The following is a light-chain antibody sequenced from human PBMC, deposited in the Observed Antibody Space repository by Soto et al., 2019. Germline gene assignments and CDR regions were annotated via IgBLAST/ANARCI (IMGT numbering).Light chain of an antibody. CDR1: QSLLHSNGYNY. J-gene: IGKJ5*01. V-gene: IGKV2-28*01. Sequence: DIVVTQFPLSLPVTPGEPASMSCNASQSLLHSNGYNYVDWYLQKPGQSPHLLIFMGSSRASGVPDRFSGSGSATDFALKISRVEAEDVGVYYCMQALQTPITFGQGTRLEIK. CDR2: MGS. CDR3: MQALQTPIT.